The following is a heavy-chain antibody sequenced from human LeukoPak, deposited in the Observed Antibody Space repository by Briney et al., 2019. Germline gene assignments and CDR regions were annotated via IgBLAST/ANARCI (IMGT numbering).Heavy chain of an antibody. CDR2: IYYSGST. J-gene: IGHJ3*02. CDR3: ARPQVGIGNWDAFDI. Sequence: KPSETLSLTCTVSGGSISSSSYYWGWIRQPPGKGLEWIGSIYYSGSTYYNPSLKSRVTISVDTSKNQFSLKLSSVTAADTAVYYCARPQVGIGNWDAFDIWGQGTMVTVSS. D-gene: IGHD1-26*01. V-gene: IGHV4-39*01. CDR1: GGSISSSSYY.